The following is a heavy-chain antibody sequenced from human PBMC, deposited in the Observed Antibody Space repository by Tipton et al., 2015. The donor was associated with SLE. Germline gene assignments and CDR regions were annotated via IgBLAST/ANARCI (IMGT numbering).Heavy chain of an antibody. Sequence: TLSLTCTVSGGSIRNYFWHWIRQSPGKGLEWIGYVYDSGTTKYNPSLKSRLTISVDTSKNQFSLNLASVTAADTAVYYCARFFGVRDAFDIWGQGTLVIVSS. CDR2: VYDSGTT. D-gene: IGHD3-3*01. V-gene: IGHV4-59*08. CDR3: ARFFGVRDAFDI. J-gene: IGHJ3*02. CDR1: GGSIRNYF.